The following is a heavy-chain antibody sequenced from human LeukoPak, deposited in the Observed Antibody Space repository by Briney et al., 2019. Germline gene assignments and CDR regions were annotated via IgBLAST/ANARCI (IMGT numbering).Heavy chain of an antibody. Sequence: GSLRLSCAVSGFTVSGNYMSWIRQAPGKGLEWVSLIYSDDTTLYADSVKGRFTISRDISKNTLYLQMSSLRSDDTAVYYCAGFTMISAGWFDPWGQGTLVTVSS. CDR1: GFTVSGNY. D-gene: IGHD3-22*01. CDR3: AGFTMISAGWFDP. CDR2: IYSDDTT. J-gene: IGHJ5*02. V-gene: IGHV3-53*05.